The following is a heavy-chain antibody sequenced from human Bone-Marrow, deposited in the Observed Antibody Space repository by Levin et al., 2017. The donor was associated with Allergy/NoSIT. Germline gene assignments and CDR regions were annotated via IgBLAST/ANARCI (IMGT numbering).Heavy chain of an antibody. CDR1: GFTFSSYG. D-gene: IGHD3-22*01. CDR2: ISYDGSNK. Sequence: GGSLRLSCAASGFTFSSYGMHWVRQAPGKGLEWVAVISYDGSNKYYADSVKGRFTISRDNSKNTLYLQMNSLRAEDTAVYYCAKEVYDSSGYYYVGYFDYWVQGTLVTVSS. V-gene: IGHV3-30*18. J-gene: IGHJ4*02. CDR3: AKEVYDSSGYYYVGYFDY.